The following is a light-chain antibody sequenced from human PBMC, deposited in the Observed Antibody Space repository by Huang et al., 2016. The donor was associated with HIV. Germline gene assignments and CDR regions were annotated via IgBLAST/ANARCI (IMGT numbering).Light chain of an antibody. J-gene: IGKJ3*01. V-gene: IGKV3-11*01. CDR2: DAS. CDR1: QSVSSY. CDR3: QQRSNWPPL. Sequence: EIVLTQSPATLSLSPGERATLSCRASQSVSSYLAWYQQKPGQAPRLLIYDASNRATGIQARCSGSGSGTDFTLTISSLEPEDFAVYYCQQRSNWPPLFGPGTKVDIK.